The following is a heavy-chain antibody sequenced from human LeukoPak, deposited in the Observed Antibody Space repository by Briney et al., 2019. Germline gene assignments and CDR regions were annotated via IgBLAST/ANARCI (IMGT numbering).Heavy chain of an antibody. V-gene: IGHV3-15*01. CDR1: GFTFSNAW. CDR2: IKSQALGGTT. Sequence: GGSLRLSCAASGFTFSNAWMSWVRQAPGKGLEWVGRIKSQALGGTTDYAAPVNDRFNISRDDSKNTVDLQMTSLKAEDTAIYYCTTSYIVASTRNFADYWGQGTLVIVSS. CDR3: TTSYIVASTRNFADY. D-gene: IGHD5-12*01. J-gene: IGHJ4*02.